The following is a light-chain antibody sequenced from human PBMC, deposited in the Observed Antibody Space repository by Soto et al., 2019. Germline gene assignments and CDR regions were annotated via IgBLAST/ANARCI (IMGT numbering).Light chain of an antibody. CDR3: HQYGSSPWT. J-gene: IGKJ1*01. V-gene: IGKV3-20*01. CDR2: LAS. CDR1: QSVTNNY. Sequence: EIVLTQSPGTLSLSPGERATLSCRASQSVTNNYLAWYQQKTGQTPRLIVYLASSRAPGIPDRFSGSGSGTHFTLTIRRVEPEDFAVYYCHQYGSSPWTFGQGTKVEIK.